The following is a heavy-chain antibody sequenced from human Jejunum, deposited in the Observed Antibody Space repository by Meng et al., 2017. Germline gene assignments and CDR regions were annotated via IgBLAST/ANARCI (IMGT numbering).Heavy chain of an antibody. CDR3: ARGVGDIRFGFDY. V-gene: IGHV4-4*02. J-gene: IGHJ4*02. CDR2: IYHSGRS. D-gene: IGHD3-16*01. CDR1: GDPISSTSW. Sequence: QVHRPELGPWLVRPSGTLSLTCEVSGDPISSTSWWDWLRQPPGKGLEWIGEIYHSGRSNFIPSLKSRVSISLDESKNQFSLTLNSVTAADTAVYYCARGVGDIRFGFDYWGQGILVTVSS.